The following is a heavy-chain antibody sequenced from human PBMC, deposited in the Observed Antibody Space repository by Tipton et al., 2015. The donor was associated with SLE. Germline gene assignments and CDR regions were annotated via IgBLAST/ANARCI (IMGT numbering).Heavy chain of an antibody. CDR3: ARIRPGHGDPFDF. CDR1: GGSFSGYY. V-gene: IGHV4-4*08. CDR2: IYTSGNT. J-gene: IGHJ4*02. Sequence: TLSLTCAVYGGSFSGYYWSWFRQPPGKGLGWVGYIYTSGNTDYNPPLKSRVTISVDTSKNQVSLKLTSVTAADTAVYYCARIRPGHGDPFDFWGQGTLVTVSS. D-gene: IGHD4-17*01.